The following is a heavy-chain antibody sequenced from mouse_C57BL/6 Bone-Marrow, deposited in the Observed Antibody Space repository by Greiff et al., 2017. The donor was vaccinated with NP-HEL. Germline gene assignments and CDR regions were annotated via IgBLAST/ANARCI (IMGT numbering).Heavy chain of an antibody. CDR2: IDPENGDT. Sequence: VQLQQSGAELVRPGASVKLSCTASGFNIKDDYMHWVKQRPEQGLEWIGWIDPENGDTEYASKFQGKATITADTSSNTAYLQLSSLTSEDTAVYYCTTHYDWYFDVWGTGTTVTVSS. CDR3: TTHYDWYFDV. V-gene: IGHV14-4*01. J-gene: IGHJ1*03. D-gene: IGHD1-2*01. CDR1: GFNIKDDY.